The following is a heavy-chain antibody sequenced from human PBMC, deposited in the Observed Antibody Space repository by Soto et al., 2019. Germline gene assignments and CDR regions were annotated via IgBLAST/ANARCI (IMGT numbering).Heavy chain of an antibody. CDR2: IYYSGST. Sequence: SETLSLTCTVSGASIISDGYYWTWIRQPPGKGLEWIGSIYYSGSTYYNPSLKSRVTISVDTSKNQFSLKLSSVTAADTAVYYCARRGSEVAGPYYYYGMDVWGQGTTVTVSS. CDR3: ARRGSEVAGPYYYYGMDV. V-gene: IGHV4-39*01. J-gene: IGHJ6*02. CDR1: GASIISDGYY. D-gene: IGHD6-19*01.